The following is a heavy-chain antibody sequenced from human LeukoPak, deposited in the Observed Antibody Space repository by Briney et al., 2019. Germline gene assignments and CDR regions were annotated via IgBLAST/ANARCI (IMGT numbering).Heavy chain of an antibody. Sequence: ASVKVSCKASGYTFTSYYMHWVRQAPGPGLEGMGIINPSGGSTSYAQKFQGRVTMTRDMSTSTVYMELSSLRSEDTAVYYCARAAGPYNWNDVSWFDPWGQGTLVTVSS. J-gene: IGHJ5*02. V-gene: IGHV1-46*01. CDR3: ARAAGPYNWNDVSWFDP. CDR2: INPSGGST. D-gene: IGHD1-20*01. CDR1: GYTFTSYY.